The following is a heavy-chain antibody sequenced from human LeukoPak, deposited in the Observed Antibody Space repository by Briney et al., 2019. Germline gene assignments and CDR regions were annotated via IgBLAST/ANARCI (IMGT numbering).Heavy chain of an antibody. CDR2: IKHSGST. CDR1: GGSFSGYY. Sequence: PSETLSHSCAVYGGSFSGYYWSWIRQPPGKGLEWIAEIKHSGSTKYNPSPQSRVTTSVDASKDQFSLKLSSVTAADAAVYYCARKGARQLVPRWFDPWGQGTLVTVSS. CDR3: ARKGARQLVPRWFDP. V-gene: IGHV4-34*01. D-gene: IGHD6-13*01. J-gene: IGHJ5*02.